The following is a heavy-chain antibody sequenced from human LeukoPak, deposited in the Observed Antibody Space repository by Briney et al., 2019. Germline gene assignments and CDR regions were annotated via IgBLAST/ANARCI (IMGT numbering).Heavy chain of an antibody. V-gene: IGHV4-31*03. Sequence: PSQTLSLTCTVSGGSISSGGYYWSWIRQHPGKGMEWIGYIYYSGSTYYNPSLKSRVTISVDTSKNQFSLKLSSVTAADTAVYYCARGVRFMVRGLHALDIWGQGTMVTVSS. CDR3: ARGVRFMVRGLHALDI. CDR2: IYYSGST. CDR1: GGSISSGGYY. D-gene: IGHD3-10*01. J-gene: IGHJ3*02.